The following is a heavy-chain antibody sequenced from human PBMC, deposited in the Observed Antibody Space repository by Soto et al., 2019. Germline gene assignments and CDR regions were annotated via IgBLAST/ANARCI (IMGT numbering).Heavy chain of an antibody. CDR1: GGSISTSVYY. CDR3: ARQGSRAFDI. Sequence: PSETLSLTCTVSGGSISTSVYYWGWIRQPPGRGLEWMANIYYIGSAYYNPSLKSRVSTSVDTSKNQFSLKLRSVTAADTAVYYCARQGSRAFDIWGQGTMVTVSS. D-gene: IGHD2-15*01. J-gene: IGHJ3*02. V-gene: IGHV4-39*01. CDR2: IYYIGSA.